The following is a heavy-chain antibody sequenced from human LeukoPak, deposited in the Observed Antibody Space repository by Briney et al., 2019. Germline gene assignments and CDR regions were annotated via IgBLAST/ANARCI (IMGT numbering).Heavy chain of an antibody. CDR1: GGTFSSYA. V-gene: IGHV1-69*13. CDR3: AREHLTSRQLDY. J-gene: IGHJ4*02. Sequence: SVTVSCKASGGTFSSYAISWVRQAPGQGLEWMGGIIPIFGTANYAQKFQGRVTITADESTSTAYMELSSLRSEDTAVYYCAREHLTSRQLDYWGQGTLVTVSS. CDR2: IIPIFGTA. D-gene: IGHD2-21*02.